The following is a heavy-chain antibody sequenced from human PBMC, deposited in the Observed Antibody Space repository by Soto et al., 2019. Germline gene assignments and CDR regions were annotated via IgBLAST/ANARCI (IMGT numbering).Heavy chain of an antibody. CDR1: GATFTSYT. Sequence: SVNVSCKASGATFTSYTISWVRQAPGQGLEWMGRINAINGNTKYSQKFQGRVTITRDKSASTAYMELSSLRSEDTAVYYCARGSGYYYWDDYWGQGTLVTVSS. J-gene: IGHJ4*02. V-gene: IGHV1-3*01. CDR2: INAINGNT. D-gene: IGHD3-22*01. CDR3: ARGSGYYYWDDY.